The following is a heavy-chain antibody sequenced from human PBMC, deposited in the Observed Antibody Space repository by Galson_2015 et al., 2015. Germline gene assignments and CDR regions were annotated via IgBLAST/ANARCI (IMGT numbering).Heavy chain of an antibody. CDR1: GFTFINYA. CDR3: GREPYGDPVDY. Sequence: SLRLSCAASGFTFINYAMHWVRQAPGKGLECVSAISGNGGSTYYADSVKGRFTISRDNSKNTLYLQMSSLRAEDTAVYYCGREPYGDPVDYWGQGTLVTVSS. D-gene: IGHD4-17*01. J-gene: IGHJ4*02. V-gene: IGHV3-64D*06. CDR2: ISGNGGST.